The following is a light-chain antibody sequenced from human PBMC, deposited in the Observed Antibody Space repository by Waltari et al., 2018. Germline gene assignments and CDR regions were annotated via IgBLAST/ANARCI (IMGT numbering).Light chain of an antibody. CDR3: QQYMTNSWT. Sequence: DIQMTQSPSTLSASVADRVTIPCRASQSLINWLAWLQQKPGRAPKLRIYKASNGESGVQSRVSGRGSGTEFTFTISSLQPDDFATYCCQQYMTNSWTFGQGTRVEVK. V-gene: IGKV1-5*03. CDR2: KAS. J-gene: IGKJ1*01. CDR1: QSLINW.